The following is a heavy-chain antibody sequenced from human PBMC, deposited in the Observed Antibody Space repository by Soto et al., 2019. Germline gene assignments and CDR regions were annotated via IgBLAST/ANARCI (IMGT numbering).Heavy chain of an antibody. CDR2: ITFDEIEK. J-gene: IGHJ4*02. V-gene: IGHV3-30*03. Sequence: QVQLVESGGGVVQPGGSLRLSCAASGFIFGHNGMHWVRQAPGRGLEWVSSITFDEIEKNYAASVKGRFTISRDNSKNTLNLEMNSLRPEDTGVYYCARDLSAKVHHLDHWGQGTLVTVSS. CDR3: ARDLSAKVHHLDH. CDR1: GFIFGHNG. D-gene: IGHD6-25*01.